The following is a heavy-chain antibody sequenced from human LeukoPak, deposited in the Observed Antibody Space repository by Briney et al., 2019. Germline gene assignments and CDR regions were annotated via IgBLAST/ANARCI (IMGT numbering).Heavy chain of an antibody. CDR3: TRDHGLDV. CDR1: GFTFRNYV. J-gene: IGHJ6*02. CDR2: INSDGSAT. V-gene: IGHV3-74*01. Sequence: GGSLRLSCAASGFTFRNYVIHWVRQAPGKGLMWVSQINSDGSATSCADPVKGRCTISRDNAKNMLYLEMNSLRVEDMAVYFCTRDHGLDVWGQGTTVTVSS.